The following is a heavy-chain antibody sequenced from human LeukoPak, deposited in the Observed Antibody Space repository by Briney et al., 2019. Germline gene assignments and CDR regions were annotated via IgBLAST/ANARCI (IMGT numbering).Heavy chain of an antibody. CDR2: IYYSGST. J-gene: IGHJ4*02. D-gene: IGHD3-9*01. CDR3: ARGLYDILTYYFDY. CDR1: GGSISSYY. V-gene: IGHV4-59*01. Sequence: SETLSPTCTVSGGSISSYYWSWIRQPPGKGLEWIGYIYYSGSTNYNPSLKSRVTISVDTSKNQFSLKLSSVTAADTAVYYCARGLYDILTYYFDYWGQGTLVTVSS.